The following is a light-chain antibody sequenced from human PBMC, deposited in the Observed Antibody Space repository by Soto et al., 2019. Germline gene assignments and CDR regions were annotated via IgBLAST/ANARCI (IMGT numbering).Light chain of an antibody. CDR1: SSDVGSSSL. CDR3: SSYASGSTFV. Sequence: QSVLTQPASVSGSPGQSITISCTGTSSDVGSSSLVSWHQQHPGKAPQLMIFEVNQRPSGVSSRFSGSKSGNTASLTISGLQAEDEADYYCSSYASGSTFVFGGGTKVTVL. J-gene: IGLJ2*01. CDR2: EVN. V-gene: IGLV2-23*02.